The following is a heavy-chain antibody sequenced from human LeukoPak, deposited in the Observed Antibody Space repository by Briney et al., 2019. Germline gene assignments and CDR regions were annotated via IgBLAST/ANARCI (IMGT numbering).Heavy chain of an antibody. CDR1: GGSISSYY. Sequence: SETLSLTCTVSGGSISSYYWSWIRQPPGKGLEWIGYIYYSGSTNYNPSLKSRVTISVDTSKNQFSLKLSSVTAADTAVYYCARDRRRYDFWSGYYDAFDIWGQGTMVTVSS. D-gene: IGHD3-3*01. J-gene: IGHJ3*02. CDR3: ARDRRRYDFWSGYYDAFDI. V-gene: IGHV4-59*01. CDR2: IYYSGST.